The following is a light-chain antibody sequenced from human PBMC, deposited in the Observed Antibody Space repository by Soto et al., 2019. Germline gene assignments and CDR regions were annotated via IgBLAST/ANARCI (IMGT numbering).Light chain of an antibody. Sequence: QSALTQPASVSGSPGQSITISCTGTGSVSWYQQHPGKAPNLIMYDVNSRPSGVSYRFSGSKSGDTASLTISGVQADDEADYYCSSYTGNTYVLGGGTKLTVL. CDR1: GS. V-gene: IGLV2-14*01. CDR3: SSYTGNTYV. CDR2: DVN. J-gene: IGLJ3*02.